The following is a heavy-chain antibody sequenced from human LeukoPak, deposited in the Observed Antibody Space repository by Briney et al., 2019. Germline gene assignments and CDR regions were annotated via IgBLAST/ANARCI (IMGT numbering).Heavy chain of an antibody. CDR3: ARHSSSWSPSPDY. CDR1: GFTFSSYG. CDR2: IYYSGST. J-gene: IGHJ4*02. Sequence: PGGSLRLSCAASGFTFSSYGMSWVRQPPGKGLEWIGCIYYSGSTYYKPSLKSRVTISVDTSKTQFSLKLSSVTAADTAVYYCARHSSSWSPSPDYWGQGTLVTVSS. D-gene: IGHD6-13*01. V-gene: IGHV4-39*01.